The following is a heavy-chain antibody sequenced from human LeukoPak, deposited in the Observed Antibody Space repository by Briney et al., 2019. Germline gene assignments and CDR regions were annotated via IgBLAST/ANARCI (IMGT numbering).Heavy chain of an antibody. V-gene: IGHV1-8*01. J-gene: IGHJ4*02. Sequence: ASVKVSCKASGYTFTSYDINWVRQATGQGLAWMGWMNPNSGNTGYAQKFQGRVTMTRNTSISTAYMELSSLRSEDTAVYYCARRLSQWVGGVIGYWGQGTLVTVSS. CDR1: GYTFTSYD. CDR2: MNPNSGNT. D-gene: IGHD3-10*01. CDR3: ARRLSQWVGGVIGY.